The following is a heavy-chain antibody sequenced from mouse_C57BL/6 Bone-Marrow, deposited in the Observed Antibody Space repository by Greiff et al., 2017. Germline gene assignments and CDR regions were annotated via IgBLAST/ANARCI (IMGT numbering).Heavy chain of an antibody. J-gene: IGHJ2*01. CDR1: GYTFTSYW. D-gene: IGHD2-1*01. CDR2: LYPGSGST. Sequence: QVQLQQPGAELVKPGASVKMSCKASGYTFTSYWLTWVKQRPGQGLEWIGDLYPGSGSTTYNENFKSKATLTVDTSSSTAYMQLSSLTSEDPAVYYCARWHYVNYELNDWGQGTTLTVSS. V-gene: IGHV1-55*01. CDR3: ARWHYVNYELND.